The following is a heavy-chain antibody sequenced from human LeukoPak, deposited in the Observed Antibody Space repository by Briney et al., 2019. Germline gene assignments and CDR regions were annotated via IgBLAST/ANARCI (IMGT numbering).Heavy chain of an antibody. CDR1: GGSISSGFYY. V-gene: IGHV4-61*02. CDR3: ARDRGVVIPFDY. D-gene: IGHD2-2*01. Sequence: SETLSLTCTVSGGSISSGFYYWSWIRQPAGKGLEWIGRVYTSGSTNYNPSLKSRVIISLDTSKNQFYLRLSSVTASDTAVYYCARDRGVVIPFDYWGQGTLVTVSS. CDR2: VYTSGST. J-gene: IGHJ4*02.